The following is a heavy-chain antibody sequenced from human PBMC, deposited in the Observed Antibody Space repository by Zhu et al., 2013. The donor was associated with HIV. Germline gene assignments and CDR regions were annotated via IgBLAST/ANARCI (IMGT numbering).Heavy chain of an antibody. CDR2: IYYSGST. J-gene: IGHJ4*02. V-gene: IGHV4-59*08. CDR3: ARGVVVTPRLNY. Sequence: QVQLQESGPGLVKPSETLSLTCTVSGGSISSYYWSWIRQPPGKGLEWIGYIYYSGSTYYSPSLESRVNISVDTSKNQFTLNLSSVTAADTATYYCARGVVVTPRLNYWGQGTLVTVSS. CDR1: GGSISSYY. D-gene: IGHD2-21*02.